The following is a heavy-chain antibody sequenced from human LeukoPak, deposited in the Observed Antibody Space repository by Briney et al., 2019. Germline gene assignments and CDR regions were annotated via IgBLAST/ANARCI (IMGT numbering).Heavy chain of an antibody. CDR1: GGSISSGDYY. Sequence: SETLSLTCTVSGGSISSGDYYWSWIRQPPGKGLEWIGYIYYSGSTYYNPSLKIRVTISVDTSKNQFSLKLSSVTAADTAVYYCARVPSGSYPFDYWGQGTLVTVSS. J-gene: IGHJ4*02. CDR2: IYYSGST. V-gene: IGHV4-30-4*08. CDR3: ARVPSGSYPFDY. D-gene: IGHD1-26*01.